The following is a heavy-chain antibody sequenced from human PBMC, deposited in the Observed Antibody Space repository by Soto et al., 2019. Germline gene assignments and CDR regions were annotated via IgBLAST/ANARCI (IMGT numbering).Heavy chain of an antibody. Sequence: GGSLRLSCAASGFTFSSYGMHWVRQAPGKGLEWVAVIWYDGSNKYYADSVKGRFTISRDNSKNTLYLQMNSLRAEDTAVYYCARGINCSSTSCYFDYWGQGTLVTVSS. V-gene: IGHV3-33*08. CDR1: GFTFSSYG. CDR2: IWYDGSNK. J-gene: IGHJ4*02. CDR3: ARGINCSSTSCYFDY. D-gene: IGHD2-2*01.